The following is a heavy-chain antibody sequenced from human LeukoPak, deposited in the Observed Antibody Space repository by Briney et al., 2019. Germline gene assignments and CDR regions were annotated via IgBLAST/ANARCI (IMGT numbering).Heavy chain of an antibody. Sequence: GSLRLSCAASGITVTNSYMRWFRQAPGKGLGWVSIIYSGGATYYADSVKGRFAISRDNSKNTLYLQMNGLRPEDTAMYYCARQAAAATPFHYWGQGSLVTVSS. CDR1: GITVTNSY. CDR3: ARQAAAATPFHY. V-gene: IGHV3-66*02. J-gene: IGHJ4*02. CDR2: IYSGGAT. D-gene: IGHD6-13*01.